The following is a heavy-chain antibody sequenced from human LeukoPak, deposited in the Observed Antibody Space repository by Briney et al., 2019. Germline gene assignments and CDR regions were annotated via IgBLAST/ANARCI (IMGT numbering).Heavy chain of an antibody. CDR1: GHTFPNDY. J-gene: IGHJ4*02. V-gene: IGHV1-46*01. CDR3: ARDQEGFDY. Sequence: GASVKVSCKASGHTFPNDYMYWVRQAPGQGLEWMGMIYPRDGSTSYAQNFQGRVTVTRDTSTTTVHMELRGLRSEDTAVYYCARDQEGFDYWGQGTVVTVSS. CDR2: IYPRDGST.